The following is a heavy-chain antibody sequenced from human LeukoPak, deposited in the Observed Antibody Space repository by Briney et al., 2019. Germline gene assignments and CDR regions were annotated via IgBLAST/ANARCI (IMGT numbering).Heavy chain of an antibody. CDR2: ISSSSSYI. V-gene: IGHV3-21*01. CDR1: GFIVTGNY. CDR3: AREAIDY. Sequence: PGGSLRLSCAVSGFIVTGNYMTWVRLAPGKGLEWVSSISSSSSYIYYADSVKGRFTISRDNAKNSLYLQMNSLRAEDTAVYYCAREAIDYWGQGTLVTVSS. J-gene: IGHJ4*02.